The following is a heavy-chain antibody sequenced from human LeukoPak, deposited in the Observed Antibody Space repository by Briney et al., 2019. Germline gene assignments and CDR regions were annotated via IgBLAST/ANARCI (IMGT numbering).Heavy chain of an antibody. Sequence: PSETLSLTCAVYGSSFSGYYWGWIRQPPGKGLEWIGEINHSGSTNYNPSLKSRVTISVDTSKNQFSLKLSSVTAADTAVYYCARGESSSPYYYDSYQHWGQGTLVTVSS. CDR3: ARGESSSPYYYDSYQH. V-gene: IGHV4-34*01. D-gene: IGHD3-22*01. CDR2: INHSGST. CDR1: GSSFSGYY. J-gene: IGHJ1*01.